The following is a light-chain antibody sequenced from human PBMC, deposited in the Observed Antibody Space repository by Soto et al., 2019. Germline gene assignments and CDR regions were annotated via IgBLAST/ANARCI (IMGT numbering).Light chain of an antibody. Sequence: QSVLTQPPSASGSLGQSVTISCIGSSSDVGAFDSVSWYQQHPHQAPQIIIYEVSKRPSGVPDRFSGSKSGNTASLTVSGLQADDEADYFCSSYAGHNNYVFGTGTKLTVL. J-gene: IGLJ1*01. CDR2: EVS. V-gene: IGLV2-8*01. CDR1: SSDVGAFDS. CDR3: SSYAGHNNYV.